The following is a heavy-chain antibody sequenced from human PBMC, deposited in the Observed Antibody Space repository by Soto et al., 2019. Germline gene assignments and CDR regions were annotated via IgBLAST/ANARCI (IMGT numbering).Heavy chain of an antibody. CDR2: IGGRATSA. V-gene: IGHV3-23*01. J-gene: IGHJ4*02. D-gene: IGHD3-22*01. CDR3: AKSRYSDSSGDFYDF. Sequence: EVQLLESGGGLVQPGGSLRLSCAASGFTFSNYAMSWVRPAPGKGLEWVSGIGGRATSAYYADSVKGRFAISRDNSYNTLFLQLNSLRAEDTAVYYCAKSRYSDSSGDFYDFWGQGTLVSVSS. CDR1: GFTFSNYA.